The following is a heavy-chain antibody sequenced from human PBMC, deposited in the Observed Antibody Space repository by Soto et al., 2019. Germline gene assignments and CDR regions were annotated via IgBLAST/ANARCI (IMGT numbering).Heavy chain of an antibody. J-gene: IGHJ4*01. CDR2: ISPSTGNT. CDR1: GYTFMNYA. CDR3: VRCYCSLGTCYACWHIVL. Sequence: QVHLVQSGAEMTEPGASVKVSCQASGYTFMNYAISWVRQAPGQGLEWMGWISPSTGNTEQAQGFQYKVPLPLHSSTNTSNPELRCLGADDTAVYYCVRCYCSLGTCYACWHIVLWGPGTLVTVSS. D-gene: IGHD1-7*01. V-gene: IGHV1-18*01.